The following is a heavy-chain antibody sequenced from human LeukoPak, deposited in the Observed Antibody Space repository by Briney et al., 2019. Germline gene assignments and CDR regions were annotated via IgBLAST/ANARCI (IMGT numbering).Heavy chain of an antibody. CDR3: AKDRRITIFGVAISAFDP. Sequence: PGGSLRLSCAASGFTFSSYGMHWVRQAPGKGLEWVAFIRYDGSNKYYADSVKGRFTISRDNSKNTLYLQMNSLRAEDTAVYYCAKDRRITIFGVAISAFDPWGQGTLVTVSS. D-gene: IGHD3-3*01. V-gene: IGHV3-30*02. J-gene: IGHJ5*02. CDR2: IRYDGSNK. CDR1: GFTFSSYG.